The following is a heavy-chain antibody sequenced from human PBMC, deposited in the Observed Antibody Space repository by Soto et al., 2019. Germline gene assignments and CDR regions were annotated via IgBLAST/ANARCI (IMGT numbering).Heavy chain of an antibody. CDR3: ARHEVVVAPNWFDP. J-gene: IGHJ5*02. Sequence: QLQLQESGPGLVKPSETLSLTCTVSGGSISSSSYYWGWIRQPPGKGLEWIGSIYYSGSTYYNPSLKSRVTISVDTSKNQFSLKLSSVTAADTAVYYCARHEVVVAPNWFDPWGQGTLVTVSS. CDR1: GGSISSSSYY. CDR2: IYYSGST. V-gene: IGHV4-39*01. D-gene: IGHD2-15*01.